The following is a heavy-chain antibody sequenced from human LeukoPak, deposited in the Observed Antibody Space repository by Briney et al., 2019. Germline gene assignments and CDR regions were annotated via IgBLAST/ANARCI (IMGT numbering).Heavy chain of an antibody. D-gene: IGHD4-17*01. CDR1: GYIFSDYA. Sequence: GASVKVSCNASGYIFSDYAIQWVRQAPGQGLEWMGWINAGNGKTKYSQKFQGRVTITRDTSASTAYMELSGLRFEDTAVYYCARARWTSTVTTYYLDYWGQGTLVTVSS. CDR2: INAGNGKT. V-gene: IGHV1-3*01. CDR3: ARARWTSTVTTYYLDY. J-gene: IGHJ4*02.